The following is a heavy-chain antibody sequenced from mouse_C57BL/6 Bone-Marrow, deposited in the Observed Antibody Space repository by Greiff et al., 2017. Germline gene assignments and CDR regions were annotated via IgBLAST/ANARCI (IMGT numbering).Heavy chain of an antibody. CDR1: GFNIKDDY. J-gene: IGHJ2*01. Sequence: VQLQQSGAELVRPGDSVKLSCTASGFNIKDDYMHWVKQRPEHGLEWIGWIDPENGDNEYASTFQGKATITADTSSNTAYRQHSSLTSGDTAVYDFTTSIYYGNPYYFDFWGQGTTLTVSS. D-gene: IGHD2-1*01. CDR3: TTSIYYGNPYYFDF. CDR2: IDPENGDN. V-gene: IGHV14-4*01.